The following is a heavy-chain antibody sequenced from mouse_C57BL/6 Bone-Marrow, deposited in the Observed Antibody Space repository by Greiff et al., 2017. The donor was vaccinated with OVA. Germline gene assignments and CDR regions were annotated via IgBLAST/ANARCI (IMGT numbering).Heavy chain of an antibody. Sequence: EVQLQESGGDLVKPGGSLKLSCAASGFTFSSYGMSWVRQTPDKRLEWVATISSGGSYTYYPDSVKGRFTISRDNAKNTLYLQMSSLKSEDTAMYYCALDHYYGSRENCDYWGQGTTLTVSS. D-gene: IGHD1-1*01. J-gene: IGHJ2*01. V-gene: IGHV5-6*01. CDR1: GFTFSSYG. CDR3: ALDHYYGSRENCDY. CDR2: ISSGGSYT.